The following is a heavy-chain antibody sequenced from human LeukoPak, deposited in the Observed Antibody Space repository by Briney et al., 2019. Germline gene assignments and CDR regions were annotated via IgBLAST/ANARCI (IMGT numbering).Heavy chain of an antibody. CDR2: ISSNGGST. V-gene: IGHV3-64*01. D-gene: IGHD5-24*01. Sequence: GGSLRLSCAASGFTFSSYAMHWVRQAPGKGLEYVSAISSNGGSTYYANSVKGRFTISRDNSKNTLYLQMGSLRAEDMAVYYCARVQARRDGYNRYYFDYWGQGTLVTVSS. CDR1: GFTFSSYA. CDR3: ARVQARRDGYNRYYFDY. J-gene: IGHJ4*02.